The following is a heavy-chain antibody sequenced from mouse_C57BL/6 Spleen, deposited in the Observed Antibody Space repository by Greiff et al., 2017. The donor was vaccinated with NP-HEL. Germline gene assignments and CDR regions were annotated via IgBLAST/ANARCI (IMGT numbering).Heavy chain of an antibody. CDR1: GFNIKDYY. CDR3: ARNYGSSYGYFDV. CDR2: IDPEDGEP. D-gene: IGHD1-1*01. J-gene: IGHJ1*03. Sequence: EVQLVESGAELVKPGASVKLSCTASGFNIKDYYMHWVKQRTEQGLEWIGRIDPEDGEPKYAPKFQGKATITADTSSNTAYLQLSSLTSEDTAVYYCARNYGSSYGYFDVWGTGTTVTVSS. V-gene: IGHV14-2*01.